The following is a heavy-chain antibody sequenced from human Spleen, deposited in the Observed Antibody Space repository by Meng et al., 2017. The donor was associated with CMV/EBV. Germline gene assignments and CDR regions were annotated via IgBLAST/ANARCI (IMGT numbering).Heavy chain of an antibody. V-gene: IGHV3-30*04. CDR2: ISYDGSDK. CDR3: ARISYYDSSGYYYEMLDY. J-gene: IGHJ4*02. CDR1: GFTFSSYA. D-gene: IGHD3-22*01. Sequence: GGSLRLSCAASGFTFSSYAIHWVRQAPGKGLEWVSVISYDGSDKYYADSVKGRFTISRDNSKNTLYLQMSSLRAEDTAVYYCARISYYDSSGYYYEMLDYWGQGTLVTVSS.